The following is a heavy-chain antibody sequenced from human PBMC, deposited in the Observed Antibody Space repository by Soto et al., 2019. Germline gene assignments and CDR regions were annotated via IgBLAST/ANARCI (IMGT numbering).Heavy chain of an antibody. CDR3: ATYVVGVYGSGGFRAY. V-gene: IGHV4-31*03. CDR1: GGSISSGGYF. Sequence: QVQLQESGPGLVKPSQTLSLTCTVSGGSISSGGYFWNWIRQHPGKGLEWIGYISYGGTTYHNPSLKGRVSMSVDTSKNQFSLKLTSVAAADTAVYFCATYVVGVYGSGGFRAYWGQGALVSVSS. D-gene: IGHD3-10*01. CDR2: ISYGGTT. J-gene: IGHJ4*02.